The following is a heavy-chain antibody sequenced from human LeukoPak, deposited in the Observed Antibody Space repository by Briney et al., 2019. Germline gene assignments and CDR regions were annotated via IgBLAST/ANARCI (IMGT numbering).Heavy chain of an antibody. J-gene: IGHJ4*02. V-gene: IGHV3-48*03. CDR2: ISTSGSTI. Sequence: PGGSLRLSCAASGFTFRTYEMTWVRQAPGKGLEWVLHISTSGSTINYADSVKGRFTISRDNAKNSLYLQMNSLRAEDTAIYYCARGGSYFVHWGQGTLVTVSS. CDR3: ARGGSYFVH. D-gene: IGHD3-16*01. CDR1: GFTFRTYE.